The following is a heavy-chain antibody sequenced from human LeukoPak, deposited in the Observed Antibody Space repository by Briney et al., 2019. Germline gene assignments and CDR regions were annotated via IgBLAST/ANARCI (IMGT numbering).Heavy chain of an antibody. D-gene: IGHD6-13*01. Sequence: GGSLRLSCVASGFTFSSYAMSWVRQAPGKGLEWVSTISAGGGSTYYADSVKGRFSISRDNSKTTLYLQMNSLRAEDTAVYYCSKGYSSSWSDWFDPWGQGTLVTVSS. CDR2: ISAGGGST. V-gene: IGHV3-23*01. CDR1: GFTFSSYA. J-gene: IGHJ5*02. CDR3: SKGYSSSWSDWFDP.